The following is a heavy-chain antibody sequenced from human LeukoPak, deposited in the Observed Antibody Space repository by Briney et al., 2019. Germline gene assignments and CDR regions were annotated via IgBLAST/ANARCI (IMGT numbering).Heavy chain of an antibody. J-gene: IGHJ5*02. CDR1: GYTFTSYD. CDR2: MNPNSGNT. Sequence: AASVKVSCKASGYTFTSYDINWVRQATGQGLEWMGWMNPNSGNTGYAQKFQGRVTMTRNTSISTAYMELSSLRPEDTAVYYCARASLYYDFWSGYLRPGHWFDPWGQGTLVTVSS. CDR3: ARASLYYDFWSGYLRPGHWFDP. V-gene: IGHV1-8*01. D-gene: IGHD3-3*01.